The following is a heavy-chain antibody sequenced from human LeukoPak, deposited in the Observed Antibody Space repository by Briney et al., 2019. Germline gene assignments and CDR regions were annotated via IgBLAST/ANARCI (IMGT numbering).Heavy chain of an antibody. CDR3: ASGYQIVS. V-gene: IGHV4-59*01. CDR1: GGSISNYY. D-gene: IGHD2/OR15-2a*01. CDR2: IYYGGTT. J-gene: IGHJ5*02. Sequence: PSEXLSLTCTVSGGSISNYYWSWLRQPPGKGLEWIGYIYYGGTTDYNPSLTSRVTISVDTSKNQFSLTVRSVTAADTAVYYCASGYQIVSWGQGTLVSVSS.